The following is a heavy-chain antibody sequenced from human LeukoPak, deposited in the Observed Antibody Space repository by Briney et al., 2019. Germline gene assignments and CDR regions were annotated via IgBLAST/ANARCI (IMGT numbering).Heavy chain of an antibody. Sequence: PGGSLRLSCAASGFTVSQSFMSWVRQAPGKGLECVSFLFSGGGAHYADSVKGRFTISTDNSKNTVFLQMNSLRAEDTAMYYCATWRGGIVAFDIWGQGTLVTVSS. J-gene: IGHJ3*02. V-gene: IGHV3-53*01. D-gene: IGHD1-26*01. CDR3: ATWRGGIVAFDI. CDR2: LFSGGGA. CDR1: GFTVSQSF.